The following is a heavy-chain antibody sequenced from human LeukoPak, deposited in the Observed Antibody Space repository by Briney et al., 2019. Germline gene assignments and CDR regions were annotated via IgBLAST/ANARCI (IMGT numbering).Heavy chain of an antibody. CDR3: ARGSSGYDRDAFDL. Sequence: PGGSLRLSCAASGFTFSSYAMSWVRQAPGKGLEWVSAISGSGGSTYYADSVKGRFTISRDNSKNTLYLQMNSLRGEDTAVYYCARGSSGYDRDAFDLWGQGTMVTVSS. D-gene: IGHD5-12*01. CDR1: GFTFSSYA. J-gene: IGHJ3*01. CDR2: ISGSGGST. V-gene: IGHV3-23*01.